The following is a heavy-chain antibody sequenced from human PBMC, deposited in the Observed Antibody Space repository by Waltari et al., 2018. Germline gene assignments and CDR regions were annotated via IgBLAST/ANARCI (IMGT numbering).Heavy chain of an antibody. CDR1: GGSSRDDY. D-gene: IGHD3-22*01. V-gene: IGHV4-34*01. Sequence: QVLPQQWGAGLLKPSETLSLTCVVYGGSSRDDYWNWIRQPPGKGLEWIGEIHPGGGTDYNPSLRSRVTISVETPKNQFSLRLTSVTAADTAVYYCVRGPDRAKQGYWGQGTLVSVSS. CDR2: IHPGGGT. J-gene: IGHJ4*02. CDR3: VRGPDRAKQGY.